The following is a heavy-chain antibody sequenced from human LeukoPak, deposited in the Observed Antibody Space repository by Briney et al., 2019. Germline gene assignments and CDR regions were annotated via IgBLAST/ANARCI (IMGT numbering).Heavy chain of an antibody. Sequence: SVKVSCKASGGTFSSYAISWVRQVPGQGLEWMGGIIPIFGTANYAQKFQGRVTITADESTSTAYMELSSLRSEDAAVYYCATARHYYGSGSYPYYFDYWGQGTLVTVSS. CDR2: IIPIFGTA. D-gene: IGHD3-10*01. CDR1: GGTFSSYA. J-gene: IGHJ4*02. V-gene: IGHV1-69*13. CDR3: ATARHYYGSGSYPYYFDY.